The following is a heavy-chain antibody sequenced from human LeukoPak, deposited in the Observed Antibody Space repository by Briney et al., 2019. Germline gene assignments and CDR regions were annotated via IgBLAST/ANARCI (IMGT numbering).Heavy chain of an antibody. J-gene: IGHJ4*02. CDR1: GGXISSSSYY. V-gene: IGHV4-39*01. D-gene: IGHD6-13*01. CDR2: IFCSGTT. CDR3: ARRRIAAIDY. Sequence: SETLSLTCTVSGGXISSSSYYWDWIRQPPGKGLEWIGTIFCSGTTSFSPSLKSRVTISVDTSRNQFSLKLNSVTAADTAIYYCARRRIAAIDYWGQGTLVTVSS.